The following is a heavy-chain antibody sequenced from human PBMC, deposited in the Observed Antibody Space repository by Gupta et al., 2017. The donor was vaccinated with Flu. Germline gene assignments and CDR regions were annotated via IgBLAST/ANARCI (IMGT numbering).Heavy chain of an antibody. CDR3: ARPSLATTVTTVYDAFDI. CDR2: IYYSGST. D-gene: IGHD4-17*01. J-gene: IGHJ3*02. Sequence: QLQLQESGPGLVKPSETLSLTCTVSGGSISSSSYYWGWIRQPPGKGLEWIGSIYYSGSTYYNPSLKSRVTISVDTSKNQFSLKLSSVTAADTAVYYCARPSLATTVTTVYDAFDIWGQGTMVTVSS. CDR1: GGSISSSSYY. V-gene: IGHV4-39*01.